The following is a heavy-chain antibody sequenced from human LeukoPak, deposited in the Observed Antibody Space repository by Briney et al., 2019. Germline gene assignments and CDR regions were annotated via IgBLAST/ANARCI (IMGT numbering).Heavy chain of an antibody. Sequence: GGSLRLSCAASGFTFSTYAMSWVRQAPGKGLEWVSGISGSGGDTFYADSVKGRFTISRDNSKNTLYLQMNSLRAEDTAVYYCAKELIVVEGGMDVWGKGTTVTVSS. J-gene: IGHJ6*04. CDR1: GFTFSTYA. CDR3: AKELIVVEGGMDV. CDR2: ISGSGGDT. V-gene: IGHV3-23*01. D-gene: IGHD2-21*01.